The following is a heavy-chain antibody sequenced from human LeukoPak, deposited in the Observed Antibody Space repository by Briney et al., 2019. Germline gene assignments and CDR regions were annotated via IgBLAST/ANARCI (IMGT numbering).Heavy chain of an antibody. CDR1: GFTFSSYG. J-gene: IGHJ4*02. Sequence: GGSLRLSCAASGFTFSSYGIHWVRQAPGKGPEWVAVISYDGSNKYYADSVKGRFTISRDNSKNTLYLQMNSLSAEDAAVYYCAKEDYGDYYFDYWGQGTLVIVSS. D-gene: IGHD4-17*01. V-gene: IGHV3-30*18. CDR3: AKEDYGDYYFDY. CDR2: ISYDGSNK.